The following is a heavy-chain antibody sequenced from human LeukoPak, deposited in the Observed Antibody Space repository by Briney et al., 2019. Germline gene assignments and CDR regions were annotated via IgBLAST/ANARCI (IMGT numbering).Heavy chain of an antibody. Sequence: GASVNVSCKAAGYTFTSYGINWVRQAPGQGLEWMGGIIPIFGTANYAQKFQGRVTITADESTSTAYMELSSLRSEDTAVYYCAFQAAVDYWGQGTLVTVSS. J-gene: IGHJ4*02. CDR2: IIPIFGTA. V-gene: IGHV1-69*13. CDR1: GYTFTSYG. CDR3: AFQAAVDY.